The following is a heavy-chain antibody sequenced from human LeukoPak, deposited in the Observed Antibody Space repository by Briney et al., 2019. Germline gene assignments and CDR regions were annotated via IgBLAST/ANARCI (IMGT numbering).Heavy chain of an antibody. J-gene: IGHJ4*02. CDR1: GFTFSSYS. Sequence: PGGSLRLSCAASGFTFSSYSMNWVRQAPGKGLEWVSSISSSSSYIYYADSVKGRFTISRDNAKNSLYLQMNSLRAEDTAVYYCAREGDYDSSGYYFDYWGQGTLVTVSS. D-gene: IGHD3-22*01. CDR3: AREGDYDSSGYYFDY. V-gene: IGHV3-21*01. CDR2: ISSSSSYI.